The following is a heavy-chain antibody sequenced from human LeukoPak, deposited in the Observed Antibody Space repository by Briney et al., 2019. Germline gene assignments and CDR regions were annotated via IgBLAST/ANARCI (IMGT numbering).Heavy chain of an antibody. Sequence: PSETLSLTCTVSGGSISSYYWSWIRQPPGKGLEWIGYIYSSGSTNYNPSLKSRVTISVDTSKNQFPLKLSSVTAADTAVYYCARLGNMITFGGVIVLNRWGFDYWGQGTLVTVSS. J-gene: IGHJ4*02. CDR2: IYSSGST. D-gene: IGHD3-16*02. CDR3: ARLGNMITFGGVIVLNRWGFDY. V-gene: IGHV4-59*01. CDR1: GGSISSYY.